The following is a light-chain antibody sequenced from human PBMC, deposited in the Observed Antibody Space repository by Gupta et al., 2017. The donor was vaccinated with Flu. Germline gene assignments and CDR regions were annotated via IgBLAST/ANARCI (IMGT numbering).Light chain of an antibody. Sequence: SSVLTQPPSVSVAPGQTARITCSGNNIGSRSVHWYQQKAGQAPVLVVHDDTDRPAGIPERFSGSTSGDTATLTISWVEAGDEADYYCQVWASSSDVVFGGGTKLTVL. J-gene: IGLJ2*01. V-gene: IGLV3-21*02. CDR1: NIGSRS. CDR3: QVWASSSDVV. CDR2: DDT.